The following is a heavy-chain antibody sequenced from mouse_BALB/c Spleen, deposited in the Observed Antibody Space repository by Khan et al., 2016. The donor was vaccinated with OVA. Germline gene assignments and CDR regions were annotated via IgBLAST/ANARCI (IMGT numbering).Heavy chain of an antibody. V-gene: IGHV1-26*01. Sequence: VQLQQSGPDLVKPGASVKISCKASGYSFTLYYMTWVRQSHGKSPEWIGRVNPNNGDTNYNQNFKGKAILTVDKSSNTAYMERRSLTSEDSAVFYCARGYEFFPYWGQGTLVTVSA. CDR1: GYSFTLYY. CDR3: ARGYEFFPY. D-gene: IGHD2-12*01. J-gene: IGHJ3*01. CDR2: VNPNNGDT.